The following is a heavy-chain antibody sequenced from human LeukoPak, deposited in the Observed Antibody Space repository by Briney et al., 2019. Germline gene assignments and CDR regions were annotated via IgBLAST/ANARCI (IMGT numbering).Heavy chain of an antibody. CDR2: IYYTGST. V-gene: IGHV4-59*01. J-gene: IGHJ3*02. CDR1: GGSISSYY. D-gene: IGHD5/OR15-5a*01. Sequence: SETLSLTCTLSGGSISSYYWSWIRQPPGKGLEWIGYIYYTGSTNYNPSLKSRVTISVDTSKNQFSLRLSSVSAADTAVYYCAREVGRVSDAFDIWGQGTMVTVSS. CDR3: AREVGRVSDAFDI.